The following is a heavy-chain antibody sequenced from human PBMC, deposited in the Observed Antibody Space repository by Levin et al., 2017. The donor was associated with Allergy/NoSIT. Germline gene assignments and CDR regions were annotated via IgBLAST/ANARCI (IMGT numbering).Heavy chain of an antibody. Sequence: SETLSLTCTVSGASLSDYYWNWIRQPPGKPLEWIGNIYYIGTTNYSPSLQSRLTLSIDTSKNLLSLQLSSVSAADTAVYYCARAEDLVFVPAAMGLHWFDPWGQGILVTVSS. J-gene: IGHJ5*02. CDR2: IYYIGTT. CDR1: GASLSDYY. CDR3: ARAEDLVFVPAAMGLHWFDP. D-gene: IGHD2-2*01. V-gene: IGHV4-59*01.